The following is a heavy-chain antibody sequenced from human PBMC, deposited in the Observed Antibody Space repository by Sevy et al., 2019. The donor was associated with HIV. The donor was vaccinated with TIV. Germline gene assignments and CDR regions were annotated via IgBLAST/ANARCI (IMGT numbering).Heavy chain of an antibody. Sequence: GGSLRLSCAASGFTFSSYSMNWVRQAPGKGLEWVSSISSSSSYIYYADSVKGRFTISRDNAKNTLYLQVNSLRAEDTAVYYCARGTRGTFGNWGQGTLVTVSS. V-gene: IGHV3-21*01. D-gene: IGHD1-26*01. CDR3: ARGTRGTFGN. CDR1: GFTFSSYS. CDR2: ISSSSSYI. J-gene: IGHJ4*02.